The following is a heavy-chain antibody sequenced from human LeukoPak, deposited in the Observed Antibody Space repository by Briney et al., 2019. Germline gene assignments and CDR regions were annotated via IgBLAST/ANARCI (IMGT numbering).Heavy chain of an antibody. CDR1: GYTFTSYR. D-gene: IGHD3-10*01. Sequence: GASVKVSCKASGYTFTSYRISWVRQAPGQGLEWMGWISAYNGNTNYAQKLQGRVTMTTDTSTSTAYMELRSLRSDDTAVYYCARDEYYYGSGSYFWFDPWGQGTLVTVSS. V-gene: IGHV1-18*01. CDR2: ISAYNGNT. J-gene: IGHJ5*02. CDR3: ARDEYYYGSGSYFWFDP.